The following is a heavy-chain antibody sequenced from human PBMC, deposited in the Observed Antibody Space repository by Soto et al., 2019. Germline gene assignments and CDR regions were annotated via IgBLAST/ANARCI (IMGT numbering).Heavy chain of an antibody. CDR2: INPSGGST. CDR3: AREGILTGYQPRDYYYGMDV. J-gene: IGHJ6*02. V-gene: IGHV1-46*01. Sequence: ASVKVSCKASGYTFTSYHMHWVRQAPGQGLEWMGIINPSGGSTSYAQKFQGRVTMTRDTSTSTVYMELSSLRSEDTAVYYCAREGILTGYQPRDYYYGMDVWGQGTTVTVSS. CDR1: GYTFTSYH. D-gene: IGHD3-9*01.